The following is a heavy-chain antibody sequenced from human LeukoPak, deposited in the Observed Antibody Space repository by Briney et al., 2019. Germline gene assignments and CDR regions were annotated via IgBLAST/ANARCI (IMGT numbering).Heavy chain of an antibody. CDR3: AKGPARLTTVTPFDY. V-gene: IGHV3-23*01. Sequence: GGSLRLSCAASGLTFNSYAMSWDRQAPGKGLEWVSAVSGSGSTTYYADSVKGRFSISRDNPKNTLYLQMNNLRAEDTAVYFCAKGPARLTTVTPFDYWGQGTLVTVSS. D-gene: IGHD4-17*01. CDR1: GLTFNSYA. J-gene: IGHJ4*02. CDR2: VSGSGSTT.